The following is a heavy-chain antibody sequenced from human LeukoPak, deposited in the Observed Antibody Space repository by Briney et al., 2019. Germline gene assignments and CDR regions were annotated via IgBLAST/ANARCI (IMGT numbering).Heavy chain of an antibody. D-gene: IGHD5-18*01. J-gene: IGHJ4*02. CDR1: GGTFISYA. CDR2: IIPILGIA. V-gene: IGHV1-69*04. Sequence: ASVKVSCKASGGTFISYAISWVRQAPGQGLEWMGRIIPILGIANYAQKFQGRVTITADKSTSTAYMELSSLRSEDTAVYYCARGGTAMEDFDYWGQGTLVTVSS. CDR3: ARGGTAMEDFDY.